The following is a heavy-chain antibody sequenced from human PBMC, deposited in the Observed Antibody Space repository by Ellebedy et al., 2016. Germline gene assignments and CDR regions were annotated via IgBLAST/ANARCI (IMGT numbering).Heavy chain of an antibody. D-gene: IGHD6-13*01. Sequence: GESLKISXAASGFTFSSYWMSWVRQAPGKGLEWVANIKQDGSEKYYVDSVKGRFTISRDNAKNSLYLQMNSLRAEDTAVYYCARSGYSSSWYRTGFDYWGQGTLVTVSS. CDR2: IKQDGSEK. J-gene: IGHJ4*02. CDR1: GFTFSSYW. V-gene: IGHV3-7*01. CDR3: ARSGYSSSWYRTGFDY.